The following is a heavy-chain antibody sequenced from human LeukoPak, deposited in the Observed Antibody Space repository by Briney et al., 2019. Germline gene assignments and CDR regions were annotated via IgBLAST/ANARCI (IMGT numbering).Heavy chain of an antibody. CDR1: GYTFTSYG. V-gene: IGHV1-18*01. CDR2: ISAYNGNT. Sequence: ASVKVSCKASGYTFTSYGISWVRQAPGQGLEWMGWISAYNGNTNYAQKLQGRATMTTDTSTSTAYMELRSLRSDDTAVYYCARDLYRCSGGSCYSRDGMDVWGQGTTVTVSS. J-gene: IGHJ6*02. CDR3: ARDLYRCSGGSCYSRDGMDV. D-gene: IGHD2-15*01.